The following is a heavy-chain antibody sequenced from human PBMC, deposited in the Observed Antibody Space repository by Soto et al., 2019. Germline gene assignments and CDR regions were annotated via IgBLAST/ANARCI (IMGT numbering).Heavy chain of an antibody. J-gene: IGHJ3*02. CDR1: GYSFTSYW. V-gene: IGHV5-51*01. D-gene: IGHD4-17*01. CDR3: ARRYYGDYGSMDVGGGDAFDI. Sequence: GESLKISCKGSGYSFTSYWIGWVRQMPGKGLEWMGIIYPGDSDTRYSPSFQGQVTISADKSISTAYLQWSSLKASDTAMYYCARRYYGDYGSMDVGGGDAFDIWGQGTMVTVSS. CDR2: IYPGDSDT.